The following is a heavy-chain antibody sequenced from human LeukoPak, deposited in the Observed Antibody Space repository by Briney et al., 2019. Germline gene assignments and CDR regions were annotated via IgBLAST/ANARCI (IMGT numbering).Heavy chain of an antibody. Sequence: KPSETLSLTCAVYGGSFSGYYWSWIRQPPGKGLEWIGEINHSGSTNYNPSLKSRVTISVDTSKNQFSLKLSSVTAADTAVYYCARVSDTAIDYWGQGTLVTVSS. D-gene: IGHD5-18*01. CDR2: INHSGST. J-gene: IGHJ4*02. V-gene: IGHV4-34*01. CDR3: ARVSDTAIDY. CDR1: GGSFSGYY.